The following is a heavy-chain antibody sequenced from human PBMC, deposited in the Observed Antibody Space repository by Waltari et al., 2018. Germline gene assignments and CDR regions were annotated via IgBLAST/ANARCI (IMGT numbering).Heavy chain of an antibody. CDR1: GFTVSRNY. J-gene: IGHJ4*02. D-gene: IGHD2-15*01. Sequence: EVQLVESGGGLIQPGGSLRLSCAASGFTVSRNYMSWVRQAPGKGLEWVSVIYSGGSTYYADSVKGRFTISRDNSKNTLYLQMNSLRAEDTAVYYCAREWGYCSGGSCSYFDYWGQGTLVTVSS. CDR3: AREWGYCSGGSCSYFDY. CDR2: IYSGGST. V-gene: IGHV3-53*01.